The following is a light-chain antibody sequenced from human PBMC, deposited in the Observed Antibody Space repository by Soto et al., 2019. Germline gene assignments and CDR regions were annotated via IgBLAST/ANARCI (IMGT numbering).Light chain of an antibody. CDR2: DAS. J-gene: IGKJ4*01. CDR1: QTVRNNY. Sequence: EFALTQSPGTLSLSPGERATLSCRASQTVRNNYLAWYQQKPGQAPRLLIYDASSRATGIPDRSSGGGSGTDFTLAICRLEPEDFAVYYCQQFSSYPLTFGGGTKVDIK. CDR3: QQFSSYPLT. V-gene: IGKV3-20*01.